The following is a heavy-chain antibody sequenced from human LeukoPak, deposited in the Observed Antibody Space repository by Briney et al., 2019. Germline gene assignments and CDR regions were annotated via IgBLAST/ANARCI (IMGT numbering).Heavy chain of an antibody. CDR3: ATYLHSYGYNVSPFDY. CDR2: FDPEDGET. D-gene: IGHD5-18*01. CDR1: GYTFTDYY. J-gene: IGHJ4*02. Sequence: ASVKVSCKASGYTFTDYYIHWVRQAPGKGLEWMGGFDPEDGETIYAQKFQGRVTMTEDTSTDTAYMELSSLRSEDTAVYYCATYLHSYGYNVSPFDYWGQGTLVTVSS. V-gene: IGHV1-24*01.